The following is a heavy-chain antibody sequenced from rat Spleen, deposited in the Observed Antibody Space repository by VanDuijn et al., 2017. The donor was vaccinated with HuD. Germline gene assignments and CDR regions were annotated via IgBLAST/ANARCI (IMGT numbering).Heavy chain of an antibody. V-gene: IGHV2S63*01. CDR3: TSRYGYTGDY. CDR2: MWSGGST. CDR1: GFSLTGYN. Sequence: VQVKESGPGLVQPSQTLSLTCTVSGFSLTGYNVHWVRQPPGKGLEWMGVMWSGGSTAYNSALKSRLSISRDTSKSQVFLKMNSLQTEDTAIYYCTSRYGYTGDYWGQGVMVTVSS. J-gene: IGHJ2*01. D-gene: IGHD1-9*01.